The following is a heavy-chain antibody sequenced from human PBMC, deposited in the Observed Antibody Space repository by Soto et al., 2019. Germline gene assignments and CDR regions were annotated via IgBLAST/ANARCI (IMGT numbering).Heavy chain of an antibody. J-gene: IGHJ4*02. CDR3: SRGAIAVAGTLNY. D-gene: IGHD6-19*01. Sequence: QVPLVQSGAAVTKPGASVKVSCKASGYPFPSYYMHWVRQAPGQGLEWMGIINPSGGSTSSAQKFQGSVTMTRDTSTSTVYMELSSLRSEDMAVYYCSRGAIAVAGTLNYWGQGTLVTVSS. V-gene: IGHV1-46*01. CDR2: INPSGGST. CDR1: GYPFPSYY.